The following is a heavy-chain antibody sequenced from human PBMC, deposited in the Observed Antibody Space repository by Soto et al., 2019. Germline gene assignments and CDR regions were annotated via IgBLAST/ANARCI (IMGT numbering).Heavy chain of an antibody. J-gene: IGHJ6*02. CDR2: TYYRSRWYN. CDR3: AKDEGSGPQIRSTNYYYGMDV. D-gene: IGHD3-3*01. CDR1: GDSVSSNSAA. V-gene: IGHV6-1*01. Sequence: SQTLSLTCAISGDSVSSNSAAWNWIRQSPSRGLEWLGRTYYRSRWYNDYAVSVKSRITINPDTSKNQFSLQLKFVTPEDTAVYYCAKDEGSGPQIRSTNYYYGMDVWGQGTTVTVSS.